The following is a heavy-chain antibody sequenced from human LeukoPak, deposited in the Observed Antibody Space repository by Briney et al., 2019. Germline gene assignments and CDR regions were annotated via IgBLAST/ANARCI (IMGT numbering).Heavy chain of an antibody. CDR3: ARVAVYCSGGSCYLPDLSYFDY. J-gene: IGHJ4*02. D-gene: IGHD2-15*01. V-gene: IGHV1-69*13. Sequence: SVKVSCKASGGTFSIYAISWVRQAPGQGLEWMGGIIPIVDTANNAQKFQGRVTITADESTSTAYMELSSLRSEDTAVYYCARVAVYCSGGSCYLPDLSYFDYWGQGTLVTVSS. CDR1: GGTFSIYA. CDR2: IIPIVDTA.